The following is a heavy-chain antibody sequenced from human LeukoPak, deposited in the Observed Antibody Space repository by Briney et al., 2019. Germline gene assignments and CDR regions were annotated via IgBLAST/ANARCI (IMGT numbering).Heavy chain of an antibody. CDR2: IRSKANNYAT. CDR3: TRSNSDY. V-gene: IGHV3-73*01. J-gene: IGHJ4*02. Sequence: GGSLRLSCAASGFTFSGSAMHWGRQAPGKGLEWVGRIRSKANNYATGYAASVKRRFTISRDDSKNTAYLQMNSLKTEDTAVYYCTRSNSDYWGKGTLVTVSS. D-gene: IGHD1-1*01. CDR1: GFTFSGSA.